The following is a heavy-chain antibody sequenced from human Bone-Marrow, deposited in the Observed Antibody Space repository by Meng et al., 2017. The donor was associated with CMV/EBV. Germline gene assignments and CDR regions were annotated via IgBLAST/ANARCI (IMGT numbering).Heavy chain of an antibody. CDR2: INSNSGDT. CDR1: GYSFTGYY. J-gene: IGHJ5*02. Sequence: ASVKVSCKASGYSFTGYYMHWVRQAPGQGLEWMGLINSNSGDTQYAQKFQGRVTMTRDTSISTGYMELWRLRFDDTAVYYCARGGYITMVDPWVQGTLVTVSS. V-gene: IGHV1-2*02. D-gene: IGHD3-10*01. CDR3: ARGGYITMVDP.